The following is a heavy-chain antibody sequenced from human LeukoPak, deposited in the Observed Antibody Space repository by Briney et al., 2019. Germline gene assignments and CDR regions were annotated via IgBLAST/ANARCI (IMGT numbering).Heavy chain of an antibody. V-gene: IGHV4-59*01. Sequence: PSETLSLTCSVSGGSIRSYYWSWIRQPPGKGLEWIGYIFDSGSTNDTPYLKSRVTISVDTSKNQFSLNLSSVSAADTAVYYCARGRRGYCSSSSCYGYYFGMDVWGQGTTVTVSS. CDR3: ARGRRGYCSSSSCYGYYFGMDV. CDR1: GGSIRSYY. D-gene: IGHD2-2*01. J-gene: IGHJ6*02. CDR2: IFDSGST.